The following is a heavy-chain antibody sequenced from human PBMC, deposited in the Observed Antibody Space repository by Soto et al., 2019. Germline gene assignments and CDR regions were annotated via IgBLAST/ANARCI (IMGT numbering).Heavy chain of an antibody. J-gene: IGHJ5*02. CDR1: GDSISSYY. CDR3: ARVSRGGWFDP. Sequence: SETLSLTCTVSGDSISSYYWSWIRQPPGKGLEWIGYIYYSGSTNYNPSLKSRVTISVDTSKNQFSLKLSSVTAADTAVYYCARVSRGGWFDPWGQGTLVTVS. CDR2: IYYSGST. V-gene: IGHV4-59*08.